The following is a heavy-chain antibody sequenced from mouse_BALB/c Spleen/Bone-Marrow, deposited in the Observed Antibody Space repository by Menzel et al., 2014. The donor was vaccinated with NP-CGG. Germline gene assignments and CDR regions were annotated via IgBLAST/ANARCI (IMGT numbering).Heavy chain of an antibody. Sequence: EVKLVESGGGLVKPGGLLKFSCAASGFSFSSYAMPWVRQSPEKRLEWVAEISSGGSYTYYPDTVTGRFTISRDNAKNTLYLEMSSLRSEDTAMYYCAREGLRRKAAMDYWGQGTSVTVSS. CDR1: GFSFSSYA. CDR2: ISSGGSYT. D-gene: IGHD2-4*01. V-gene: IGHV5-9-4*01. J-gene: IGHJ4*01. CDR3: AREGLRRKAAMDY.